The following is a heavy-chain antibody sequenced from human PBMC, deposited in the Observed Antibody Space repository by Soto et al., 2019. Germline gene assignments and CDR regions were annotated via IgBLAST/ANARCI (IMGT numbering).Heavy chain of an antibody. Sequence: PGESLKISCQGSGYSFSYYWIGWVRRMPAKGLEWLGIIYPGDSDTRYSPSFQGQVTISADNSMSAAYLQWSSFKAPDTAFYFFVGVKTRNWSPPPPPDYWGQGTLVTVSS. V-gene: IGHV5-51*01. J-gene: IGHJ4*02. CDR1: GYSFSYYW. D-gene: IGHD1-1*01. CDR2: IYPGDSDT. CDR3: VGVKTRNWSPPPPPDY.